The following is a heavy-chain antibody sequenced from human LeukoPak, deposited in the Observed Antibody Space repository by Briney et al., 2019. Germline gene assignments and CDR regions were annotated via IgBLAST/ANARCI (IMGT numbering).Heavy chain of an antibody. CDR3: ATSAFDY. Sequence: PSETLSLTCSVSGGSISGFYWTWIRQPPGRGLEWIGYIFYTGSTNYNPSLKSRVTMSVDTSKNQFSLNLSSLTAADTAVYYCATSAFDYWGQGTLVTVPS. D-gene: IGHD2-15*01. V-gene: IGHV4-59*01. J-gene: IGHJ4*02. CDR1: GGSISGFY. CDR2: IFYTGST.